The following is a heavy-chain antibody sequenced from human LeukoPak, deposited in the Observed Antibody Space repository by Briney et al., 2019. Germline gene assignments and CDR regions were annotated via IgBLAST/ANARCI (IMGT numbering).Heavy chain of an antibody. Sequence: SETLSLTCTVSGGSISSYYWSWIRQPPGKGLEWIGYIYYSGSTNYNPSLKSRVTISVDTSKNQFSLKLSSVTAADTAVYYCARGPDMVRGYDAFDIWGQGTMVTVSS. CDR2: IYYSGST. D-gene: IGHD3-10*01. J-gene: IGHJ3*02. CDR3: ARGPDMVRGYDAFDI. CDR1: GGSISSYY. V-gene: IGHV4-59*01.